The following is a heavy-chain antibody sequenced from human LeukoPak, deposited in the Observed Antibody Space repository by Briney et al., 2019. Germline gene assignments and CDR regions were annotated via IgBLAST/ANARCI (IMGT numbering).Heavy chain of an antibody. Sequence: GGSLRLSCAPSRFTLSTFWMSWVRQAPGKGLEWGANKKRDGSQRYYVDSVKGRFTISRDNPRNSLYLQMNSLRAEETAVYYCVYSSGYYLIFDSWGQGTLVNGSS. CDR1: RFTLSTFW. D-gene: IGHD3-22*01. CDR2: KKRDGSQR. J-gene: IGHJ4*01. V-gene: IGHV3-7*01. CDR3: VYSSGYYLIFDS.